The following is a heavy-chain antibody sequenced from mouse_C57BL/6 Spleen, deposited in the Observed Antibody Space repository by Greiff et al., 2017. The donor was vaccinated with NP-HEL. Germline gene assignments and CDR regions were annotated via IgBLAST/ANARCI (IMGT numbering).Heavy chain of an antibody. CDR3: ARGNYGNYIYAMDY. CDR2: INPNNGGT. CDR1: GYTFTDYY. D-gene: IGHD2-1*01. Sequence: EVQLQQSGPELVKPGASVKISCKASGYTFTDYYMNWVKQSHGKSLEWIGDINPNNGGTSYNQKFKGKATLTVDKSSSTAYMELRSLTSEDSAVYYCARGNYGNYIYAMDYWGQGTSVTVSS. V-gene: IGHV1-26*01. J-gene: IGHJ4*01.